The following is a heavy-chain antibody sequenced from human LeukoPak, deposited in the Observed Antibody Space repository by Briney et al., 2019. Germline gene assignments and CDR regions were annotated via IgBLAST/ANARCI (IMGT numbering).Heavy chain of an antibody. D-gene: IGHD6-13*01. V-gene: IGHV4-59*08. Sequence: SETLSLTCTVSGGSISSYYWSWIRQPPGKGLEWIGYIYYSGSTNYNPSLKSRVTISVDTSKNQFSLKLSSVSAADTAVYYCASPQYSSSWYDYYYYYMDVWGKGTTVTVSS. CDR3: ASPQYSSSWYDYYYYYMDV. J-gene: IGHJ6*03. CDR1: GGSISSYY. CDR2: IYYSGST.